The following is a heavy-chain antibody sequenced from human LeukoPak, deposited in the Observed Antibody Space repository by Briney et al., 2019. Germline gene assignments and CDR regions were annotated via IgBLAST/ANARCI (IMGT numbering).Heavy chain of an antibody. Sequence: PSETLSLTCAVPGGSISSYNGSWIRQPPGKGLEWVWYIYYSVSTNYNLSLKSRVTISVDTSKNQFSLKLSSVPAADTAVYYCARHDAIGGYSYGQRGPGPYAFDIRGQGTMVTVSS. CDR2: IYYSVST. J-gene: IGHJ3*02. D-gene: IGHD5-18*01. CDR3: ARHDAIGGYSYGQRGPGPYAFDI. V-gene: IGHV4-59*08. CDR1: GGSISSYN.